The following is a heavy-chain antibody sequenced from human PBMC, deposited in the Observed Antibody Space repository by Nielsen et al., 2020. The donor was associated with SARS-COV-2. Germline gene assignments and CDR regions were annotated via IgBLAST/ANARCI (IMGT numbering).Heavy chain of an antibody. V-gene: IGHV3-30*04. CDR2: ISYDGSNK. D-gene: IGHD3-22*01. CDR3: ARAATWIVVVSPFDY. J-gene: IGHJ4*02. CDR1: GFTFSSYA. Sequence: GESLKISCAASGFTFSSYAMHWVRQAPGKGLEWVAVISYDGSNKYYADSVKDRFTISRDNSKNTLYLQMNSLRAEDTAVYYCARAATWIVVVSPFDYWGQGTLVTVSS.